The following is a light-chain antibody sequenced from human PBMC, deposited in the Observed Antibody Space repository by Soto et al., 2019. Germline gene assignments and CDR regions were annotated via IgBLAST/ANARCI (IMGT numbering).Light chain of an antibody. V-gene: IGKV1-39*01. Sequence: DIQMTQSPSSLSASVGDRVTITCRASQSISYLNWYQQKPGKAPKLLIYAASSLQSGVPSRFSGSGSGTDFTLTSSSLQPEDFATYYCQQSYSSPYTFGQGTKLEIK. CDR1: QSISY. CDR2: AAS. CDR3: QQSYSSPYT. J-gene: IGKJ2*01.